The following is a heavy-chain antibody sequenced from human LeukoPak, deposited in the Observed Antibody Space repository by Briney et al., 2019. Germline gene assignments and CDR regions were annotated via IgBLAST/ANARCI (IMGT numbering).Heavy chain of an antibody. V-gene: IGHV5-51*01. Sequence: GASLKISCKGSGYSFTSYWIGWVRQMPGKGLEGMEFIYPGDSDTKYSPSFQGQVTISADKSISTACLQWSSLKASATAMYYGARRRGPYRSHRDYDCWGQGTLVTVSS. CDR2: IYPGDSDT. D-gene: IGHD3-16*01. CDR3: ARRRGPYRSHRDYDC. J-gene: IGHJ4*02. CDR1: GYSFTSYW.